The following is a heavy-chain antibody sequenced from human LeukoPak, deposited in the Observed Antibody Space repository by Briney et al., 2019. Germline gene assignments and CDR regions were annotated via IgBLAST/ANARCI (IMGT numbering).Heavy chain of an antibody. CDR2: IDYAGRT. J-gene: IGHJ4*02. Sequence: SGTLSLTCTVSGGSISGAFYWGWIRQPPGKGLEWIGYIDYAGRTNYNPSLKSRVTISVDTSKNQFSLELRSVTAADTAVYYCARGDGYLFDFWGQGTRVTVSS. V-gene: IGHV4-61*08. CDR1: GGSISGAFY. D-gene: IGHD5-24*01. CDR3: ARGDGYLFDF.